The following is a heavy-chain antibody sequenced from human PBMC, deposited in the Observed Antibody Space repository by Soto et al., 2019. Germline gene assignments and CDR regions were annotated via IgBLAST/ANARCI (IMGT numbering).Heavy chain of an antibody. CDR2: INSDGSST. J-gene: IGHJ6*02. D-gene: IGHD1-26*01. V-gene: IGHV3-74*01. Sequence: GGSLRLSCAASGFTFSNAWINWVRQAPGKGLVWVSRINSDGSSTSYADSVKGRFTISRDNAKNTLYLQMNSLRAEDTAVYYCARGRIVGATTVYYYGMDVWGQGTTVTV. CDR3: ARGRIVGATTVYYYGMDV. CDR1: GFTFSNAW.